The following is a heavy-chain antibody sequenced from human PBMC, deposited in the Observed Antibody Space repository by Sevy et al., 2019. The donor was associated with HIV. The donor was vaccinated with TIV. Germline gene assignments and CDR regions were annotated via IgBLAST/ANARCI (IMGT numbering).Heavy chain of an antibody. J-gene: IGHJ6*02. CDR2: ISAYNGNT. CDR3: ARERLVLRTYGMDV. CDR1: GYTFTSYG. V-gene: IGHV1-18*01. Sequence: ASVKVSCKASGYTFTSYGISWVRQAPGQGLEWMGWISAYNGNTNYAQKLQGRVTMTTYTSTSTAYMELRSLRSDDTAVYYCARERLVLRTYGMDVWGQGTTVTVSS. D-gene: IGHD3-3*01.